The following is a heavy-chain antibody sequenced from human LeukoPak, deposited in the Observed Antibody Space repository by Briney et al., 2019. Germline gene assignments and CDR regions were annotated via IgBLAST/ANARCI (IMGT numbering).Heavy chain of an antibody. CDR2: TNSDASST. V-gene: IGHV3-74*01. Sequence: PGGSLRLSCAASGFTFSRFRMHWVRQAPGKGLVWVSLTNSDASSTSYAGSVKGRFTISRDNSKNTLYLQMNSLRVEDTAVYYCARGRAFDLWGRGTLVSVSS. J-gene: IGHJ2*01. CDR3: ARGRAFDL. CDR1: GFTFSRFR.